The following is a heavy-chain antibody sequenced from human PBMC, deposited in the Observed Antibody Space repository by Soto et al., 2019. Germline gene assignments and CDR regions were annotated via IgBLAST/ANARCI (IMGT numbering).Heavy chain of an antibody. CDR3: ARDMRERDIVVVPAADADY. CDR1: GFTFSSYA. V-gene: IGHV3-30-3*01. Sequence: QVQLVESGGVVVQPGRSLRLSCAASGFTFSSYAMHWVRQAPGKGLEWVAVISYDGSNKYYADSVKGRFTISRDNSKNTLYLQMNRLRAEDTAVYYCARDMRERDIVVVPAADADYWGQGTLVTVSS. J-gene: IGHJ4*02. CDR2: ISYDGSNK. D-gene: IGHD2-2*01.